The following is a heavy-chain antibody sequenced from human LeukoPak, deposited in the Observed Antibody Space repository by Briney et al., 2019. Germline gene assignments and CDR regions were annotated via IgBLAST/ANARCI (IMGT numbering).Heavy chain of an antibody. CDR3: ARVRGVVVVAASFDP. D-gene: IGHD2-15*01. CDR2: INPNSGGT. J-gene: IGHJ5*02. V-gene: IGHV1-2*02. CDR1: GYTFTGYY. Sequence: ASVKVSCKASGYTFTGYYMHWARQAPGQGLEWMGWINPNSGGTNYAQKFQGRVTMTRDTSISTAYMELSRLRSDDTAVYYCARVRGVVVVAASFDPWGQGTLVTVSS.